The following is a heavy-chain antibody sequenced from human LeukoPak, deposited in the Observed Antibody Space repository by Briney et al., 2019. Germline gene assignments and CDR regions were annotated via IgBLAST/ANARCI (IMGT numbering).Heavy chain of an antibody. V-gene: IGHV3-11*06. D-gene: IGHD4-17*01. CDR3: ARVGYGDYGFDY. Sequence: GGSLRLSCAASGFTVSSNYMSWVRQAPGKGLEWVSYISSSSSYTNYADSVKGRFTISRDNAKNSLYLQMNSLRAEDTAVYYCARVGYGDYGFDYWGQGTLVTVSS. J-gene: IGHJ4*02. CDR2: ISSSSSYT. CDR1: GFTVSSNY.